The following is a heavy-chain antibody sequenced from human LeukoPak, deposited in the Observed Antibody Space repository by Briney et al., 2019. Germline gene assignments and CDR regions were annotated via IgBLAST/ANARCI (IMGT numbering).Heavy chain of an antibody. J-gene: IGHJ4*02. CDR3: ARPPGGNARTWLDY. Sequence: ASVKVSCKASGYTFTNYALHWVRQAPGQRLEWMGWTNGATGNTRFSQDFQGRLTITIDTSASIAYMDLSSLRSEDTAVYYCARPPGGNARTWLDYWGQGTLVTASS. CDR2: TNGATGNT. CDR1: GYTFTNYA. D-gene: IGHD4-23*01. V-gene: IGHV1-3*02.